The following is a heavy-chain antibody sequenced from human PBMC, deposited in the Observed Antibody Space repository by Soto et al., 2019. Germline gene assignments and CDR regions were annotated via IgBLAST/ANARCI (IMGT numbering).Heavy chain of an antibody. CDR3: ARVRGLLRSHDAFDI. D-gene: IGHD4-17*01. CDR2: ISSSSTYT. V-gene: IGHV3-11*06. Sequence: WGSLLVSCASSGFTFSDHYISWIRQAPGKGLEWVSYISSSSTYTNYADSVKGRFTISRDNAKNSLFLQMNSLRAEDTAVYYCARVRGLLRSHDAFDIWGQGTMVTVSS. CDR1: GFTFSDHY. J-gene: IGHJ3*02.